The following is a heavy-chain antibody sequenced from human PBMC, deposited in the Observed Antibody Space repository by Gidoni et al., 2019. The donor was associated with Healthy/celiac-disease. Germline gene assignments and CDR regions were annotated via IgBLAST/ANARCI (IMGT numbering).Heavy chain of an antibody. CDR1: GGTFSSYA. CDR3: ARRRPGYSYGYYAFDI. D-gene: IGHD5-18*01. J-gene: IGHJ3*02. CDR2: IIPIFGTA. Sequence: QVQLVQSGAEVKKTGSSVKVSCKASGGTFSSYAISWVRQAPGQGLEWMGGIIPIFGTANYAQKFQGRVTITADESTSTAYMELSSLRSEDTAVYYCARRRPGYSYGYYAFDIWGQGTMVTVSS. V-gene: IGHV1-69*01.